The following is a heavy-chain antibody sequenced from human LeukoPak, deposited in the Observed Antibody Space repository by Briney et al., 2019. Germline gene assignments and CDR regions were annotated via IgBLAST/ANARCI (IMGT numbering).Heavy chain of an antibody. CDR2: IQSKTDGGPT. CDR3: TTDRGALTN. Sequence: GGSLRLSCATSGFTFSDAWMSWVRQAPGKGLVWVGRIQSKTDGGPTDYAAPVKGRFTISRDDSKNTLYLQMNSLKAGDTAVYYCTTDRGALTNWGPGTLVTVSS. D-gene: IGHD3-10*01. CDR1: GFTFSDAW. V-gene: IGHV3-15*01. J-gene: IGHJ4*02.